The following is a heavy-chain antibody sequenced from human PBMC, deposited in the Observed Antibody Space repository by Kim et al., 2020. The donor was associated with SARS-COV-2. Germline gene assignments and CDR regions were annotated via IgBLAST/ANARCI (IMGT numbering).Heavy chain of an antibody. J-gene: IGHJ4*02. V-gene: IGHV4-39*01. CDR1: GGSISRSDYY. CDR3: ARCYYGSGIYYNK. Sequence: SETLSLTCTVSGGSISRSDYYWGWIRQPPGKGLEWIGNIYYRGSTYYNPSLKSRITMSIDTSKNQFSLRLSSVTATDTAIYYCARCYYGSGIYYNKWGQGTLVPVSS. CDR2: IYYRGST. D-gene: IGHD3-10*01.